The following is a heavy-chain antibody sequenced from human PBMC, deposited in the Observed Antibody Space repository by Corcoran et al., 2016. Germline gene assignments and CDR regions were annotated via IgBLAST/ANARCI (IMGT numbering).Heavy chain of an antibody. CDR3: ARGSSGYGSVSDY. Sequence: QVQLQESGPGLVKPSETLSLTCTVSGYSISSGYYWGWIRQPPGKGLEWIGSIYHSGSTYFNPSLQSRVTISVDTSKNQFSLKLRSVTAADTAVYYCARGSSGYGSVSDYWGQGSLVTVSS. CDR2: IYHSGST. J-gene: IGHJ4*02. CDR1: GYSISSGYY. D-gene: IGHD6-13*01. V-gene: IGHV4-38-2*02.